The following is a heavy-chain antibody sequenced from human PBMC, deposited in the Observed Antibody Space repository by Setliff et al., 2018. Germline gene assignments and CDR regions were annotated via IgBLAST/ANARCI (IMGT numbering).Heavy chain of an antibody. D-gene: IGHD2-15*01. Sequence: SETLSLTCTVSGGSISSDSYYWGWIRQPPGKGLEWIGSIYYSGNIYYNPSLKSRVTMSVDTSKNQFSLKLRSVTAADTAIYYCARHVDCSGGRCYSLSNWFDPWGPGTLVTVSS. V-gene: IGHV4-39*01. CDR1: GGSISSDSYY. J-gene: IGHJ5*02. CDR2: IYYSGNI. CDR3: ARHVDCSGGRCYSLSNWFDP.